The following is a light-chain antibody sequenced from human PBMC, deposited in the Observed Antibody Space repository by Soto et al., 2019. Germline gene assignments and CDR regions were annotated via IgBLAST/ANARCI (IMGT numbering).Light chain of an antibody. CDR2: GAS. CDR1: QSVGRN. CDR3: QQYNHWPPLT. V-gene: IGKV3-15*01. J-gene: IGKJ4*01. Sequence: EIVMTQSPATLSVSPGERATLSCRASQSVGRNFAWYQQKPGQAPRLLIYGASTRATGIPARCSGSGAGTEFTLTISSLQSEDFAIYSCQQYNHWPPLTFGGGTQVEIK.